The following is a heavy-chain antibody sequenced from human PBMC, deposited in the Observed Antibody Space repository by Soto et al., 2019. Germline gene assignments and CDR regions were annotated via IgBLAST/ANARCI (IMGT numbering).Heavy chain of an antibody. CDR3: ARDVSPGSSSMYLDAFDI. CDR2: IRGDGSKK. Sequence: EVQLVESGGTLVQPGGSLRLSCEGSGFAFGSYWMTWVRQAAGKGLEWVANIRGDGSKKSYLDSVSGRFTIFRDNAENSLYLQMNSLRDEDTALYYCARDVSPGSSSMYLDAFDIWGQGTMVTVSS. CDR1: GFAFGSYW. V-gene: IGHV3-7*05. J-gene: IGHJ3*02. D-gene: IGHD6-13*01.